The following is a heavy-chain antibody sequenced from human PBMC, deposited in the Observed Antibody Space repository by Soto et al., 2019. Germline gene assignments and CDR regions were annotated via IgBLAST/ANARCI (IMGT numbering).Heavy chain of an antibody. CDR1: GFTFNNYA. CDR2: ITGSGTRT. CDR3: AAYVVAPDY. D-gene: IGHD3-10*02. Sequence: GGSLRLSCAASGFTFNNYALSWVRQAPGKGLEWVSGITGSGTRTYYADSVKGRFTMSRDNSKNTVYLQMNSLAYDDTAVYYCAAYVVAPDYWGQGTLVT. J-gene: IGHJ4*02. V-gene: IGHV3-23*01.